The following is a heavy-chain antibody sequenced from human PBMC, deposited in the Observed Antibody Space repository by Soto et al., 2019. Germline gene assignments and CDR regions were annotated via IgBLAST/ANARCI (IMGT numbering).Heavy chain of an antibody. CDR3: AKDWRYCSSTSCSHPLDY. CDR1: GFTFSSYG. J-gene: IGHJ4*02. Sequence: QVQLVESGGGVVQPGRSLRLSCAASGFTFSSYGMHWVRQAPGKGLEWVAVISYDGSNKYYADSVKGRFTISRDNSKNARYLQMNSLRAEDTAVYYCAKDWRYCSSTSCSHPLDYWGQGTLVTVSS. CDR2: ISYDGSNK. D-gene: IGHD2-2*01. V-gene: IGHV3-30*18.